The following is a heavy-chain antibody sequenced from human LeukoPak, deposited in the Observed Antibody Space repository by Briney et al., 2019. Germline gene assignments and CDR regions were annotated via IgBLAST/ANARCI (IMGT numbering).Heavy chain of an antibody. V-gene: IGHV4-59*08. CDR2: IYYSGST. CDR3: ARGSITVVPAFDI. Sequence: SETLSLTCTVSGGSISSYYWSWIRQPPGKGLEWIGYIYYSGSTNYNPSLKSRVTISVDTSKNQFSLKLSSVTAADTAVYYCARGSITVVPAFDIWGQGTMFTASS. D-gene: IGHD3-16*01. J-gene: IGHJ3*02. CDR1: GGSISSYY.